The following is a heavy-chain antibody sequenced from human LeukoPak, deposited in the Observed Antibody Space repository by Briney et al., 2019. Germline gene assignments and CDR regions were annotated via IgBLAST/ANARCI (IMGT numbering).Heavy chain of an antibody. D-gene: IGHD3-16*02. J-gene: IGHJ4*02. CDR2: INPSTGGT. CDR3: TREVRYTRHYDY. Sequence: ASVKVSCKASGYTSTSFFIHWVRRAPGQGLEWMGWINPSTGGTTFAQRFQGRVTMTRDTSISTAYLDLSGLTSDDTAIYYCTREVRYTRHYDYWGQGTPVTVSS. V-gene: IGHV1-2*02. CDR1: GYTSTSFF.